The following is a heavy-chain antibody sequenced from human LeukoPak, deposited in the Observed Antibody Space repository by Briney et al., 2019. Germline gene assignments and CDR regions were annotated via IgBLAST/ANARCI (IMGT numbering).Heavy chain of an antibody. CDR3: ARVHDFWSGRWFDP. CDR2: IYYSGST. Sequence: SSETLSLTCTVSGGSISSYYWSWIRQPPGKGLEWNGYIYYSGSTNYNPSLKSRVTISVDTSKNQFSLKLSSVTAAGTAVYYCARVHDFWSGRWFDPWGQGTLVTVSS. D-gene: IGHD3-3*01. J-gene: IGHJ5*02. CDR1: GGSISSYY. V-gene: IGHV4-59*01.